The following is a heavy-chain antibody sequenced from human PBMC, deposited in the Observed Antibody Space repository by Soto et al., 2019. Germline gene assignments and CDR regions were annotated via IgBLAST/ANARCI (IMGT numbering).Heavy chain of an antibody. CDR1: GFTFSSYA. D-gene: IGHD2-15*01. J-gene: IGHJ6*04. CDR3: AKHQSGYCSGGSCYAYKF. CDR2: ISGSGGST. Sequence: PGGSLRHTCAASGFTFSSYAMSWVRQAPGKGLEWVSAISGSGGSTYYADSVKGRFTISRDNSKNTLYLQMNSLRAEDTAVYYCAKHQSGYCSGGSCYAYKFWGKGTTVTSPQ. V-gene: IGHV3-23*01.